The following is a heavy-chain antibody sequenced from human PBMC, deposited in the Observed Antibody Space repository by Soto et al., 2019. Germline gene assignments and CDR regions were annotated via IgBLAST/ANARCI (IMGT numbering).Heavy chain of an antibody. V-gene: IGHV1-69*13. CDR1: GGAFSSYA. Sequence: ASVKVSCKASGGAFSSYAISWVRQAPGQGLEWMGGIIPIFGTANYAQKFQGRVTITADESTSTAYMELSGLRSEDTAVYYCASLGDSSGYYYRPRDYWGQGTLVTVSS. CDR3: ASLGDSSGYYYRPRDY. D-gene: IGHD3-22*01. CDR2: IIPIFGTA. J-gene: IGHJ4*02.